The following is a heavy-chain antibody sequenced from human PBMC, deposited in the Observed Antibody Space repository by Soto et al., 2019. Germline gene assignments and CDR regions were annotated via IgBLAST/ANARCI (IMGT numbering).Heavy chain of an antibody. CDR2: ISGSGGST. J-gene: IGHJ4*02. CDR3: AKDSSEGFVELLGATFDY. CDR1: GFTFSSYA. V-gene: IGHV3-23*01. Sequence: GGSLRLSCADSGFTFSSYAMSWVRQAPGKGLEWVSAISGSGGSTYYADSVKGRFTISRDNSKNTLYLQMNSLRAEDTAVYYCAKDSSEGFVELLGATFDYWGQGTLVTVSS. D-gene: IGHD3-10*01.